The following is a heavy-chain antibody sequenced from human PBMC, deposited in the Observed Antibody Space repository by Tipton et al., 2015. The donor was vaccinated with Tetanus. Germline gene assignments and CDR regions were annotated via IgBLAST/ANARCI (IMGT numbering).Heavy chain of an antibody. J-gene: IGHJ4*02. CDR2: ISYSSTSI. CDR3: ARSAHFASWYD. CDR1: GFSFSNFG. D-gene: IGHD6-13*01. Sequence: SLRLSCAGSGFSFSNFGMNWVRQAPGKGLEWVSYISYSSTSIYYADSVKGRFAISRDNAKNSLYLQMNTLRDDDTAVYYCARSAHFASWYDWGPGTRVTVSS. V-gene: IGHV3-48*02.